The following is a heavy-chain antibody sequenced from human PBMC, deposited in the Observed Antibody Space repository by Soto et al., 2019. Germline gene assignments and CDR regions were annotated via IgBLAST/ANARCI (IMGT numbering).Heavy chain of an antibody. CDR1: GFTFSTYS. CDR2: ISSGSSYI. J-gene: IGHJ4*02. Sequence: PGGSLRLSCAASGFTFSTYSMNWVRQAPGKGLEWVSSISSGSSYIYYADSVKGRFTISRDNAKNSLYLQMNSLRVEDTAVYYCARDVEERYCISTSCYGLDYWGQGTLVIVSS. CDR3: ARDVEERYCISTSCYGLDY. D-gene: IGHD2-2*01. V-gene: IGHV3-21*01.